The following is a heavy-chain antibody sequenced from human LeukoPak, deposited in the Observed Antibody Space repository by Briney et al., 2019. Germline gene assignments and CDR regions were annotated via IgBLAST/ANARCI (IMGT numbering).Heavy chain of an antibody. D-gene: IGHD6-19*01. V-gene: IGHV4-59*01. Sequence: SETLSLTCTVSGGSISSYYWSWIRQPPGKGLEWIGYIYYSGSTNYNPSLKSRVTISVDTSKNQFSLKLSSVTAADTAVYYCARGGSGWYLLGAFDIWGQGTMVTVSS. CDR1: GGSISSYY. J-gene: IGHJ3*02. CDR3: ARGGSGWYLLGAFDI. CDR2: IYYSGST.